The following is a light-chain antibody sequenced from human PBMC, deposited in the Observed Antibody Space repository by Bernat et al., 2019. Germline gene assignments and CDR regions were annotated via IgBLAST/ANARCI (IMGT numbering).Light chain of an antibody. V-gene: IGLV2-14*03. Sequence: QSALTQPTSVSGSPGQSITISCTGTSSDIGDYVSWYQQHPGKAPKLKIYDVRNRPSGVSNRFSGSKSGNTASLTISGLQAEDEADYYCSSYTGSSTLVFGGGTKLTVL. CDR3: SSYTGSSTLV. CDR1: SSDIGDY. CDR2: DVR. J-gene: IGLJ3*02.